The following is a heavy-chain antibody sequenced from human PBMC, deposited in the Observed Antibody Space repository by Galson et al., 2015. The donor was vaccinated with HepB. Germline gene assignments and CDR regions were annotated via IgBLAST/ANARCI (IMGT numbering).Heavy chain of an antibody. Sequence: SLRLSCAASGFTFSSYGMHWVRQAPGKGLGWVAVISYDGSNKYYADSVKGRFTISRDNSKNTLYLQMNSLRAEDTAVYYCAKTRMGSSSWYEVYYYYYMDVWGKGTTVTVSS. CDR3: AKTRMGSSSWYEVYYYYYMDV. CDR1: GFTFSSYG. J-gene: IGHJ6*03. CDR2: ISYDGSNK. D-gene: IGHD6-13*01. V-gene: IGHV3-30*18.